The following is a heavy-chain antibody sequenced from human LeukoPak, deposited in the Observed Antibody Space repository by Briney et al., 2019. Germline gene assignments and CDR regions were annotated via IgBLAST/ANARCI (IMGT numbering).Heavy chain of an antibody. J-gene: IGHJ4*02. CDR2: IKQDGSEK. D-gene: IGHD1-14*01. CDR3: AREGISAKASYQFDY. Sequence: QTGGSLRLSCAASGFTCSDYWMTWVRQARGKGLEWVANIKQDGSEKYYVDSVKGRFTISRDNAKNSLYLQMNSLRAEDTAMYYCAREGISAKASYQFDYWGQGTLVTVSS. V-gene: IGHV3-7*01. CDR1: GFTCSDYW.